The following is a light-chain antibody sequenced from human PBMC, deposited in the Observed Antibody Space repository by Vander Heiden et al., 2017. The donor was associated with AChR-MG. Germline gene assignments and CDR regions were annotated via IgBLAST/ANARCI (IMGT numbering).Light chain of an antibody. CDR1: NLGDKY. V-gene: IGLV3-1*01. CDR2: QDT. Sequence: SYELTQPPSVSVSPGQTAIITCSGDNLGDKYACWYQQKPGQSPVLVIFQDTKRPSGIPERFSGSNSGNTATLTINGTQATDEADYHCQAWDSSIVVFGGGTKLTVL. CDR3: QAWDSSIVV. J-gene: IGLJ3*02.